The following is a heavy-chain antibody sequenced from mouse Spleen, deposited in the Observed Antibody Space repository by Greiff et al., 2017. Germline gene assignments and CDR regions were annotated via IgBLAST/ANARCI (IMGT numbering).Heavy chain of an antibody. Sequence: EVQLQQSVAELVRPGASVKLSCTASGFNINNTYMHWVKQRPEQGLEWIGRIDPANGNTKYAPKFQGQATISADTSSNTAYLQLSSLTSEDTAIYYLARVSNYDGYLYYVGYLGQGNTRTGSS. CDR2: IDPANGNT. CDR1: GFNINNTY. D-gene: IGHD2-3*01. J-gene: IGHJ2*01. V-gene: IGHV14-3*01. CDR3: ARVSNYDGYLYYVGY.